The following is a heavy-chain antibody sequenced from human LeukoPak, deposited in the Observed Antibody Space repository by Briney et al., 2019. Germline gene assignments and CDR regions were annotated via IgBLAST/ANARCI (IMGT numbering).Heavy chain of an antibody. J-gene: IGHJ6*03. CDR2: IRYDGSNK. CDR3: AKVGVSSEWLYYYYYYMDV. CDR1: GFTFSSYG. V-gene: IGHV3-30*02. D-gene: IGHD3-3*01. Sequence: GGSLRLSCAASGFTFSSYGMHWVRQAPGKGLEWVAFIRYDGSNKYYADSVKGRFTISRDNSKNTLYLQMNSLRAEDTAVYYCAKVGVSSEWLYYYYYYMDVWGKGTTVTVSS.